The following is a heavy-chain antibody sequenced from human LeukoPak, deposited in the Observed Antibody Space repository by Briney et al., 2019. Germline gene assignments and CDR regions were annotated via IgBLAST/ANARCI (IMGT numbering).Heavy chain of an antibody. Sequence: SETLSLTCAVYSGSFSGYYWTWFRQPPGKGLEWIGEFNHSWGAKYNPSFKSRVTISVDTSNNHLSLSLNSVTAADTAVYYCAASLWFGIYPDYWGQGSLVTVSS. CDR2: FNHSWGA. CDR3: AASLWFGIYPDY. J-gene: IGHJ4*02. CDR1: SGSFSGYY. V-gene: IGHV4-34*01. D-gene: IGHD3-10*01.